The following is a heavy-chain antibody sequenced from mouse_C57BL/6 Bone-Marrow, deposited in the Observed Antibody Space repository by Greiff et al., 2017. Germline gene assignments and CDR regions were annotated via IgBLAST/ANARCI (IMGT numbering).Heavy chain of an antibody. CDR3: ARDYYGSSFPAWFAY. Sequence: QVQLQQPGAELVKPGASVKLSCKASGYTFTSYWMHWVKQRPGRGLEWIGRIDPNSGGTKYNEKFKSKATLTVDKPSSTAYMQLSSLTSEDSAVDYCARDYYGSSFPAWFAYWGQGTLVTVSA. CDR1: GYTFTSYW. D-gene: IGHD1-1*01. J-gene: IGHJ3*01. CDR2: IDPNSGGT. V-gene: IGHV1-72*01.